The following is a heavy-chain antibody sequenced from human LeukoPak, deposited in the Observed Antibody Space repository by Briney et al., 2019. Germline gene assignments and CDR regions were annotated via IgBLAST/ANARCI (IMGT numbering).Heavy chain of an antibody. CDR2: IYYSGSA. CDR1: GGSISNYY. J-gene: IGHJ4*02. Sequence: SETLSLTCTVSGGSISNYYWSWIRQPPGKGLEWIGYIYYSGSAKYNPSLKSRVTISVDTSKNQFSLKLSSVTAADTAVYYCARSYGSGNYFDYWGQGTLVTVSS. D-gene: IGHD3-10*01. V-gene: IGHV4-59*01. CDR3: ARSYGSGNYFDY.